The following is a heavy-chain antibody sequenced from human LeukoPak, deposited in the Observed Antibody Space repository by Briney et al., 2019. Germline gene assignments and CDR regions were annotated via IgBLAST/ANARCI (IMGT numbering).Heavy chain of an antibody. Sequence: SQTLSLTCAVSGGSISSSGYSWSWIRQPPGKGLEWIGYIYHSGSTYYNPSLKSRVTISVDRSKNQFSLKLSSVTAADTAVYFCARYYSGSDYYDYWGQGALVTVSS. CDR2: IYHSGST. CDR1: GGSISSSGYS. D-gene: IGHD5-12*01. CDR3: ARYYSGSDYYDY. J-gene: IGHJ4*02. V-gene: IGHV4-30-2*02.